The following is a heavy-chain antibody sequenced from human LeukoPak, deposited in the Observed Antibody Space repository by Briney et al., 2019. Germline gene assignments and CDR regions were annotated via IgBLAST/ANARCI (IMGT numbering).Heavy chain of an antibody. D-gene: IGHD5-24*01. J-gene: IGHJ4*02. V-gene: IGHV6-1*01. CDR2: TYYSSKWYT. CDR1: GDSVSGNSIA. CDR3: ARGQRSAFDY. Sequence: SQTLSLTCAISGDSVSGNSIAWNWIRQSPSRGLEWLVRTYYSSKWYTDYAVSVKSRITISPGTSRNQVSLHLTSVTPEDTAMYYCARGQRSAFDYWGQGTLVTVSS.